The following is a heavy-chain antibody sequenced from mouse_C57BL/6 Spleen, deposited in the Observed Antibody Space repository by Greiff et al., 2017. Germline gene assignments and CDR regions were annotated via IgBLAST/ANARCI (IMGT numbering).Heavy chain of an antibody. J-gene: IGHJ2*01. D-gene: IGHD2-4*01. CDR1: GFTFSDAW. Sequence: EVKVEESGGGLVQPGGSMKLSCAASGFTFSDAWMDWVRQSPEKGLEWVAEIRNKANNHATYYAESVKGRFTISRDDSKSSVYLQMNSLRAEDTGIYYCTRRDDYDGYFDYWGQGTTLTVSS. CDR2: IRNKANNHAT. CDR3: TRRDDYDGYFDY. V-gene: IGHV6-6*01.